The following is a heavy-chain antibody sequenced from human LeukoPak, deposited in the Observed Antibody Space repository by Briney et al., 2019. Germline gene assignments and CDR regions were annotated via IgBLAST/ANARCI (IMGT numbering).Heavy chain of an antibody. D-gene: IGHD6-19*01. V-gene: IGHV3-21*01. CDR1: GFTFSSYS. CDR2: ISSSTTYI. CDR3: ARGIPVSGLVDY. Sequence: PGGSLRLSCAASGFTFSSYSMNWVRQAPGKGLEWVSSISSSTTYIYYADSVKGRFTVSRDNAKNSLSLQMNSLRTEDTAVYYCARGIPVSGLVDYWGQRTLVTVSS. J-gene: IGHJ4*02.